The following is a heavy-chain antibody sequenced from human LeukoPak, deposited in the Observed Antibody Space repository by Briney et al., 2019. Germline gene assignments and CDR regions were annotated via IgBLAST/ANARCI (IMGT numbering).Heavy chain of an antibody. Sequence: SETLSLTCTVSGGSISGYYWSWIRLPPGKGLERIAYIHYSGTTNYNPSLRSRVTISVDTSKNQFSLKVNSVTATDTAVYFCARHDSYALGSHPLDVWGQGTTVIVSS. CDR1: GGSISGYY. CDR3: ARHDSYALGSHPLDV. J-gene: IGHJ6*02. V-gene: IGHV4-59*08. CDR2: IHYSGTT. D-gene: IGHD3-10*01.